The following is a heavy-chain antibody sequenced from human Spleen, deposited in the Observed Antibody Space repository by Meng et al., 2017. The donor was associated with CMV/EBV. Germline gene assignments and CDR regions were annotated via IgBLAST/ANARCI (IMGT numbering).Heavy chain of an antibody. CDR3: ARRGTYYNGSPYYFDY. CDR1: NSSGRHY. V-gene: IGHV4-39*01. D-gene: IGHD3-22*01. Sequence: NSSGRHYVVWIRQAPGKGLELLGNIYSSSGAYSSPSLLNRRTLSEKKTKRIVSLHQNSVTAGDKTVYYCARRGTYYNGSPYYFDYWGQGTLVTVSS. CDR2: IYSSSGA. J-gene: IGHJ4*02.